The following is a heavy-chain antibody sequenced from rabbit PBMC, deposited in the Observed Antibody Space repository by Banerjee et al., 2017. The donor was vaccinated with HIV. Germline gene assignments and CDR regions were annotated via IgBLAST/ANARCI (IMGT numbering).Heavy chain of an antibody. V-gene: IGHV1S45*01. J-gene: IGHJ4*01. CDR2: IYAGSSGST. CDR3: VRDNGGNSAYAFNL. Sequence: QQQLEESGGDLVKPEGSLTLTCTASGFSFSSGYWICWVRQAPGKGLEWIACIYAGSSGSTYYASWAKGRFTISKASSTTMFLQMTSLTAADTATYFCVRDNGGNSAYAFNLWGPGTLVTVS. D-gene: IGHD6-1*01. CDR1: GFSFSSGYW.